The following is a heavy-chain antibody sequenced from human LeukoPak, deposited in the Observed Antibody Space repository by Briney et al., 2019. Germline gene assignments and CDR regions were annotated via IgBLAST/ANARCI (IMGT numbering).Heavy chain of an antibody. V-gene: IGHV3-73*01. D-gene: IGHD4-23*01. J-gene: IGHJ4*02. CDR1: GFTFSGSA. CDR3: VAGGNSGSVY. CDR2: IRSKANSYAT. Sequence: GGSLKLSCAASGFTFSGSAMHWVRQASGKGLEWVGRIRSKANSYATAYAASVKGRFTISRDDSKNTAYLQMNSLKTEDTAVYYCVAGGNSGSVYWGQGTLVTVPS.